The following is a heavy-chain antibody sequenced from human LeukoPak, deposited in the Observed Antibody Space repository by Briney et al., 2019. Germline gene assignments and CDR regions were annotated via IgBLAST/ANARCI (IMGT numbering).Heavy chain of an antibody. D-gene: IGHD3-22*01. Sequence: PGGSLRLSCAASGFTFSSYGMHWVRQAPGKGLEWVAVISYDGSNKYYADSVKGRFTIPRDNSKNTLYLQMNSLRAEDTAVYYCAKDDYYDTSGYRDWGQGTLVTVSS. J-gene: IGHJ4*02. CDR2: ISYDGSNK. CDR1: GFTFSSYG. CDR3: AKDDYYDTSGYRD. V-gene: IGHV3-30*18.